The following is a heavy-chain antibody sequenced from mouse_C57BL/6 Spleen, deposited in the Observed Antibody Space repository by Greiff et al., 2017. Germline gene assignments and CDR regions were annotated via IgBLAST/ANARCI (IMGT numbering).Heavy chain of an antibody. CDR3: ARSPYAMDY. CDR1: GYTFTSYW. V-gene: IGHV1-64*01. Sequence: QVQLQQPGAELVKPGASVKLSCKASGYTFTSYWMNWVKQRPGQGLEWIGMIHPNSGSTNYNEKFKSKATLTVYKSSSTAYMQLSSLTSEDSAVYYCARSPYAMDYWGQGTSVTVSS. CDR2: IHPNSGST. J-gene: IGHJ4*01.